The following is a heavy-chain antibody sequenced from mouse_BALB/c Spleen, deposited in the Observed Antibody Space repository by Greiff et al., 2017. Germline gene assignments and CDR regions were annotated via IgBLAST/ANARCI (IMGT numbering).Heavy chain of an antibody. V-gene: IGHV5-9-4*01. CDR1: GFTFSSYA. J-gene: IGHJ4*01. CDR2: ISSGGSYT. Sequence: EVQRVESGGGLVKPGGSLKLSCAASGFTFSSYAMSWVRQSPEKRLEWVAEISSGGSYTYYPDTVTGRFTISRDNAKNTLYLEMSSLRSEDTAMYYCARNHGNFTGAMDYWGQGTSVTVSS. D-gene: IGHD2-1*01. CDR3: ARNHGNFTGAMDY.